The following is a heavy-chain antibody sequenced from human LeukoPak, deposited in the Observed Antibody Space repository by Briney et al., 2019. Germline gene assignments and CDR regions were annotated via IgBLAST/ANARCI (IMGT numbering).Heavy chain of an antibody. V-gene: IGHV3-23*01. CDR1: GFTFSSYA. J-gene: IGHJ5*02. D-gene: IGHD2-21*02. Sequence: GGSLRLSCAASGFTFSSYAMSWVRQAPGKGLEWVSIISGGSIYTHYADSVKGRFTISRDNSKNTLYLQMNSLRAEDTAVYYCAKAVYCGGDCLDWFDPWGQGTLVTVSS. CDR2: ISGGSIYT. CDR3: AKAVYCGGDCLDWFDP.